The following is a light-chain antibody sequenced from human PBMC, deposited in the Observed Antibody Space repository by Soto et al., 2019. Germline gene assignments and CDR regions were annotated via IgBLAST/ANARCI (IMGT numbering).Light chain of an antibody. Sequence: DIQMTQSPSTLSASVGDRVTITCRASQSISSWLAWYQQKPGKDPKLLIYDASSLKSGVPSRFSGNGSGTEFTLTISSLQPDDFATYYCQQYNTYSTFGQGTRLEIK. CDR1: QSISSW. V-gene: IGKV1-5*01. CDR2: DAS. J-gene: IGKJ5*01. CDR3: QQYNTYST.